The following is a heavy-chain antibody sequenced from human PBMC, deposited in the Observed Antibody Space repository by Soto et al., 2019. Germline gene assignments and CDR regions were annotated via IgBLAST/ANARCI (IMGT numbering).Heavy chain of an antibody. CDR2: TYYRSKWYN. CDR1: GDSVSSNSVV. V-gene: IGHV6-1*01. CDR3: ARGAFIVSPRTGFVY. J-gene: IGHJ4*02. Sequence: SQTLSLTCAISGDSVSSNSVVWNWVRQSPSRGLEWLGRTYYRSKWYNEYAMSVKSRIAINPDTSKNQFSLQLNSVTPEDTAVYFCARGAFIVSPRTGFVYGGQEPPVTVYS. D-gene: IGHD6-13*01.